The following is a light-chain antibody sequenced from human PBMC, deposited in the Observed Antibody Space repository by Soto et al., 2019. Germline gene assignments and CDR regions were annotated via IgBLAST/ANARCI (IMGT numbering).Light chain of an antibody. CDR3: LVWDSSTDRQV. J-gene: IGLJ1*01. CDR1: NIGSKS. Sequence: SYELTQPPSVSVAPGKTANITCGGNNIGSKSVHWYQQRPGQAPLLVIYYDNERPSGTPERFSGSNSGNTATLTIDRVEAGDEADFYCLVWDSSTDRQVFGPGTKLTVL. V-gene: IGLV3-21*04. CDR2: YDN.